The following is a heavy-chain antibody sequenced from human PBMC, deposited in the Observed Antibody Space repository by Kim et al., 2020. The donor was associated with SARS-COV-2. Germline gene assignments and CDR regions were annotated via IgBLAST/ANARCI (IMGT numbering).Heavy chain of an antibody. CDR1: GYTFTSYG. J-gene: IGHJ6*02. CDR2: ISAYNGNT. V-gene: IGHV1-18*01. D-gene: IGHD6-13*01. Sequence: ASVKVSCKASGYTFTSYGISWVRQAPGQGLEWMGWISAYNGNTNYAQKLQGRVTMTTDTSTSTAYMELRSLRSDDTAVYYCARDQTIADEYYYYGMDVWGQGTTVTVSS. CDR3: ARDQTIADEYYYYGMDV.